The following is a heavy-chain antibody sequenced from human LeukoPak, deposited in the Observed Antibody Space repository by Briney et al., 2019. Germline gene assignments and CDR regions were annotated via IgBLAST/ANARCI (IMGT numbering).Heavy chain of an antibody. Sequence: ASVKVSCKASGYTFTSYGISWVRQAPGQGLEWVGWISAYNGNTNYAQKLQGRVTMTTDTSTSTAYMELRSLRSDDTAVYYCSRDFPSDVGARAAFDSWGQGTMVTVSA. J-gene: IGHJ3*02. CDR1: GYTFTSYG. D-gene: IGHD1-26*01. V-gene: IGHV1-18*01. CDR2: ISAYNGNT. CDR3: SRDFPSDVGARAAFDS.